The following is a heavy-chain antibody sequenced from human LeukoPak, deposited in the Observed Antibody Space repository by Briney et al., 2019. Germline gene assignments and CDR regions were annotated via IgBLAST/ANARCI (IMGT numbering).Heavy chain of an antibody. CDR3: ARDHQQQMVLDY. CDR1: GFTFSSYA. J-gene: IGHJ4*02. CDR2: ISFDGSNK. D-gene: IGHD6-13*01. V-gene: IGHV3-30-3*01. Sequence: AGGSLRLSCAASGFTFSSYAVHWVRQAPDKGLEWVAVISFDGSNKYYADSVKGRFTISRDNSKNTVYLQMNSLRAEDTAVYYCARDHQQQMVLDYWGQGTLVTVSS.